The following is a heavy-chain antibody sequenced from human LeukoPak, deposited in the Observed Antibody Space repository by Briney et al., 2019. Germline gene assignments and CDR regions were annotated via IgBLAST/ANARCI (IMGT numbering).Heavy chain of an antibody. Sequence: SVKVSCKASGCTFSSYAISWVRQAPGQGLEWMGGIIPIFGTANYAQKFQGRVTITADESTSTAYMELSSLRSEDTAVYYCARGGFVGNTDILTGYGYWGQGTLVTVSS. CDR3: ARGGFVGNTDILTGYGY. J-gene: IGHJ4*02. V-gene: IGHV1-69*13. CDR2: IIPIFGTA. CDR1: GCTFSSYA. D-gene: IGHD3-9*01.